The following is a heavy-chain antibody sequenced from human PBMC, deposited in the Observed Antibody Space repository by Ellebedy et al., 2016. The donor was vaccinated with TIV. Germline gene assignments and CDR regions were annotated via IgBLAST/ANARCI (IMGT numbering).Heavy chain of an antibody. Sequence: GESLKISCGASGFTFSSFWMGWVRRAPGKGLEWVATINQVGNEKYYVDSVKGRFTISRDNAKTSLYLQMNSLRAEDTAVYSCARAPRGGTDYWGQGTLVTVSS. CDR2: INQVGNEK. J-gene: IGHJ4*02. V-gene: IGHV3-7*03. CDR3: ARAPRGGTDY. D-gene: IGHD3-10*01. CDR1: GFTFSSFW.